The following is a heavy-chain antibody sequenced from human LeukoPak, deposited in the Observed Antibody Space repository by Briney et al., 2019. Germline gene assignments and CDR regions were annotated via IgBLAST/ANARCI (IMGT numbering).Heavy chain of an antibody. D-gene: IGHD3-3*02. J-gene: IGHJ4*02. V-gene: IGHV4-34*01. CDR2: INHSGST. Sequence: PSETLSLTCAVYGGSFSGYYWSWIRQPPGKGLEWIGEINHSGSTNYNPSLKSRVTISVDTSKNQFSLKLSSVTAADTAVYYCARGYQDFWSGYNYFDYWGQGTLVTVSS. CDR1: GGSFSGYY. CDR3: ARGYQDFWSGYNYFDY.